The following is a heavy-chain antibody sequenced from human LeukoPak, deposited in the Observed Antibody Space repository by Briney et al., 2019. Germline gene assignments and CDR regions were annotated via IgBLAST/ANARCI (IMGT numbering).Heavy chain of an antibody. CDR3: ARTLGYCSSTSCYGGYYFDY. CDR2: IYYSGST. V-gene: IGHV4-31*02. D-gene: IGHD2-2*01. J-gene: IGHJ4*02. Sequence: LRLSCAASGFTVSSNYMSWVRQHPGKGLEWIGYIYYSGSTYYNPSLKSRVTISVDTSKNQFSLKLSSVTAADTAVYYCARTLGYCSSTSCYGGYYFDYWGQGTLVTVSS. CDR1: GFTVSSNY.